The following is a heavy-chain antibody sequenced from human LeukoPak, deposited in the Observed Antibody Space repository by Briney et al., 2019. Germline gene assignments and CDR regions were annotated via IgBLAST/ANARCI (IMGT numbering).Heavy chain of an antibody. D-gene: IGHD3-22*01. Sequence: ASVKVSCKASGYTFTGYYMHWVRQAPGQGLEWMGWINPNSGGTNYAQKFQGRVTMTRDTSISTAYMELSRLRSDDTAVYYCARDGVYYDSSGYYYSELYYFDYWGQGTLVTVSS. J-gene: IGHJ4*02. CDR1: GYTFTGYY. CDR3: ARDGVYYDSSGYYYSELYYFDY. CDR2: INPNSGGT. V-gene: IGHV1-2*02.